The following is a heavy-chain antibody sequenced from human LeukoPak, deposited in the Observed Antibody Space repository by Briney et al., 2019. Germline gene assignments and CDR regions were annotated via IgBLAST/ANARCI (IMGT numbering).Heavy chain of an antibody. CDR1: GFTFSSYA. J-gene: IGHJ4*02. CDR2: ISNRGNTI. V-gene: IGHV3-48*03. D-gene: IGHD3-10*01. Sequence: GGSLRLSCAASGFTFSSYAMNWVRQAPGKGLEWVSYISNRGNTIYYADSVKGRFTISRDNAKNSLYLQMNSLRAEDTAVYYCARRSRGTGSWYYFDYWGQGTLVTVSS. CDR3: ARRSRGTGSWYYFDY.